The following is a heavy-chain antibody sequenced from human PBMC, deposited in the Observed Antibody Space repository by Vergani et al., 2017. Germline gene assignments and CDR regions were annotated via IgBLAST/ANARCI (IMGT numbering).Heavy chain of an antibody. Sequence: EVQLVESGGGLVQPGRSLRLSCAASGFTFDDYAMHWVRQAPGKGLEWVSGISWNSGSIGYADSVKGRFTISRDNAKNSLYLQMNSLRAEDTALYYCAXGSYIPQTTRPYSSSWYGYFQHWGQGTLVTVSS. D-gene: IGHD6-13*01. CDR3: AXGSYIPQTTRPYSSSWYGYFQH. J-gene: IGHJ1*01. CDR1: GFTFDDYA. V-gene: IGHV3-9*01. CDR2: ISWNSGSI.